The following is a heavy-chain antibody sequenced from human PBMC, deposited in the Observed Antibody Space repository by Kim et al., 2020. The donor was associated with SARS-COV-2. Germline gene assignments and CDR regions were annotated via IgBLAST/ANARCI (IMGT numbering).Heavy chain of an antibody. D-gene: IGHD3-10*01. Sequence: ASVKVSCKASGYTFTSYGISWVRQAPGQGLEWMGWISAYNGNTNYAQKLQGRVTMTTDTSTSTAYMELRSLRSDDTAVYYCARVEYYGSGSYYKRGRYYYYYGMDVWGQGTTVTVSS. V-gene: IGHV1-18*01. J-gene: IGHJ6*02. CDR1: GYTFTSYG. CDR2: ISAYNGNT. CDR3: ARVEYYGSGSYYKRGRYYYYYGMDV.